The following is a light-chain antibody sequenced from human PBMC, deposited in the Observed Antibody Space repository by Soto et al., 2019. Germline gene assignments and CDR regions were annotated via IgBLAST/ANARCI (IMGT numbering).Light chain of an antibody. CDR2: GNS. Sequence: QSALAQPPSVSGAPRQTVTISCTGSSSNIGAGFDVHWYQQLPGTAPKLLIYGNSNRPSGVPDRFSGSRSGTSASLAITGLQAEDEADYYCQSYDSSLTGSKVFGSGTKVTVL. CDR1: SSNIGAGFD. J-gene: IGLJ1*01. CDR3: QSYDSSLTGSKV. V-gene: IGLV1-40*01.